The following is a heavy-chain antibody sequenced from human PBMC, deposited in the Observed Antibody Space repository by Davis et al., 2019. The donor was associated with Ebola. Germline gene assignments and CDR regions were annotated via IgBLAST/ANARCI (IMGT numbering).Heavy chain of an antibody. D-gene: IGHD3-3*01. V-gene: IGHV1-2*02. CDR3: ARDIFWSGPPHY. CDR2: INPNSGGT. CDR1: GGTFSDYA. Sequence: ASVKVSCKASGGTFSDYAISWVRHAPGQGLEWMGWINPNSGGTNYAQKFQGRVTMTRDTSISTAYMELSRLRSDDTAVYYCARDIFWSGPPHYWGQRTLVTVSS. J-gene: IGHJ4*02.